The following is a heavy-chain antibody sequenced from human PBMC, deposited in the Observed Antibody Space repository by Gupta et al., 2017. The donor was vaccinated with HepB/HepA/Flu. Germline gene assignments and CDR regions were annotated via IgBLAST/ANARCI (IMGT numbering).Heavy chain of an antibody. CDR3: ARGTYYYDSSGYYSAAGMDV. V-gene: IGHV3-53*04. CDR1: GFTVSSNY. CDR2: IYSGGST. Sequence: EVQLVESGGGLVQPGGSLRLSCAASGFTVSSNYMSWVRQAPGKGLEWVSVIYSGGSTYYADSVKGRFTISRHNSKNTLYLQMNSLRAEDTAVYYCARGTYYYDSSGYYSAAGMDVWGQGTTVTVSS. D-gene: IGHD3-22*01. J-gene: IGHJ6*02.